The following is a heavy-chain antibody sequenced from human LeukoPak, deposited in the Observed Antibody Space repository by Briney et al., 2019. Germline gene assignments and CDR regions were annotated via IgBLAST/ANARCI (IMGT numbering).Heavy chain of an antibody. Sequence: GGAPRLSSAAPRFTLSTYWMSWGRPAPGKRLEWVATIKEDGRETYYVDSVKGRFTISRDNAKNSLYLQMSRLRAEDTAVYYCARDPLRRYDYWGQGTLLTVSS. J-gene: IGHJ4*02. CDR2: IKEDGRET. V-gene: IGHV3-7*01. CDR1: RFTLSTYW. CDR3: ARDPLRRYDY.